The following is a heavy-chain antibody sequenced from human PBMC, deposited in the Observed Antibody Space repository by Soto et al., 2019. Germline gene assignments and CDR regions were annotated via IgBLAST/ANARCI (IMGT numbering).Heavy chain of an antibody. CDR1: GGSISSYY. V-gene: IGHV4-59*01. Sequence: SETLSLTCTVSGGSISSYYWSWIRQPPGKGLEWIGYIYYSGSTNYNPSLKSRVTISVDTSKNPFSLKLSSVTAADTAVYYCARDHSVRGVPPYYYYYYYMDVWGKGTTVTVSS. J-gene: IGHJ6*03. CDR3: ARDHSVRGVPPYYYYYYYMDV. D-gene: IGHD3-10*01. CDR2: IYYSGST.